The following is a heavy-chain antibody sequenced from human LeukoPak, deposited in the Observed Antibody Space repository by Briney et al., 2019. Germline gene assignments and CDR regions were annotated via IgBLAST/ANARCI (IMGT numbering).Heavy chain of an antibody. Sequence: PSETLSLTCTVSGGSISSSSYYWGWIRQPPGKGLEWIGSIYYSGSTYYNPSLKSRVTISVDPSKNQFSLKLSSVTAADTAVYYCARDGVEMATVDAFDIWGQGTMVTVSS. J-gene: IGHJ3*02. D-gene: IGHD5-24*01. CDR3: ARDGVEMATVDAFDI. CDR2: IYYSGST. CDR1: GGSISSSSYY. V-gene: IGHV4-39*07.